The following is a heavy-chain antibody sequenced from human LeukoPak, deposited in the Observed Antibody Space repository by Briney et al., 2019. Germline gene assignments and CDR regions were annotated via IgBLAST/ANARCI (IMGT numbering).Heavy chain of an antibody. CDR3: AKDRPKYDYGGNPYS. J-gene: IGHJ5*02. CDR1: GFTFSTYV. CDR2: IAYDGTNK. Sequence: PGRSLRLSCAASGFTFSTYVMQWVRQAPGKGLEWVAVIAYDGTNKYYADSVRGRFTISRDNSKNTLFLQMNSLRAEDTAVYYCAKDRPKYDYGGNPYSWGQGALVTVSS. V-gene: IGHV3-30*18. D-gene: IGHD4-23*01.